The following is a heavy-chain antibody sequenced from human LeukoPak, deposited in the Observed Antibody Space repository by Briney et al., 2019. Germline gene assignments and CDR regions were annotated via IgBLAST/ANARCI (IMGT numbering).Heavy chain of an antibody. D-gene: IGHD2/OR15-2a*01. J-gene: IGHJ4*02. Sequence: SETLSLTCAVYGGSFSGYYWSWIRQPPGKGLEWIGEINHSGSTNYNPSLKSRVTISIDTSKNQFSLKLSSVTAADTAVYYCARENYYFDYWGQGTLVTVSS. CDR2: INHSGST. V-gene: IGHV4-34*01. CDR1: GGSFSGYY. CDR3: ARENYYFDY.